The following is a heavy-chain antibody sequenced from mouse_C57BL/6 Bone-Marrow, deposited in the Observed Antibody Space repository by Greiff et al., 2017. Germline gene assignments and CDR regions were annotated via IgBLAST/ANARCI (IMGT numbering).Heavy chain of an antibody. CDR1: GFNIKDDY. D-gene: IGHD1-1*01. CDR2: IDPENGDT. CDR3: TTRVYYGSSYWYFDV. J-gene: IGHJ1*03. Sequence: VQLQQSGAELVRPGASVKLSCTASGFNIKDDYMHWVKQRPEPGLEWIGWIDPENGDTEYASKFQGKATITADTSSNTAYLQLSSLTSEDTAVYYCTTRVYYGSSYWYFDVWGTGTTVTVSS. V-gene: IGHV14-4*01.